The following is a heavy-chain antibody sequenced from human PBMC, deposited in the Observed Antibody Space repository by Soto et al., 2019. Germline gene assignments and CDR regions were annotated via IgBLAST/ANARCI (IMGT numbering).Heavy chain of an antibody. V-gene: IGHV1-8*01. CDR3: ARGRDCSGGSCSHFDY. CDR1: GYTFTSYD. D-gene: IGHD2-15*01. J-gene: IGHJ4*02. CDR2: MNPNSGNT. Sequence: ASVKVSCKASGYTFTSYDINWVRQATGQGLEWMGWMNPNSGNTGYAQKFQGRVTMTRNTSISTAYMELSSLRSEDTAVYYCARGRDCSGGSCSHFDYWGQGTLVTVSS.